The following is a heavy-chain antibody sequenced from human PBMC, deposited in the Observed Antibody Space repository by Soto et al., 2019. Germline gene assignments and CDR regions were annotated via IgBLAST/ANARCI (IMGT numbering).Heavy chain of an antibody. CDR2: IHHSGGT. D-gene: IGHD5-12*01. J-gene: IGHJ4*02. Sequence: QVQLQESGPGLVKPSGTLSLSCAVSGGSVSNNNWWSWVRQSPGNGLEWIGEIHHSGGTSYNPSLESRATLSVDKSKNEVSLRLNSVTAADTAGSYCTKNSAYALDYWGLGILVTVSS. V-gene: IGHV4-4*02. CDR3: TKNSAYALDY. CDR1: GGSVSNNNW.